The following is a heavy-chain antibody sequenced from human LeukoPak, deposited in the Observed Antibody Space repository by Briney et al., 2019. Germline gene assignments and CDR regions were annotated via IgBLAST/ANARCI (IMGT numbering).Heavy chain of an antibody. D-gene: IGHD2-2*01. CDR2: IIPIFGTA. V-gene: IGHV1-69*13. CDR1: RGSFSSYA. J-gene: IGHJ4*02. Sequence: SVKVSCKASRGSFSSYAISWVRQDPGQALEWMGGIIPIFGTARYAQKFQGRVTITEDESPSTAYMELSSLRSEDTAVYYCARDSSTSCYRCFDYWGQGTLVTVSS. CDR3: ARDSSTSCYRCFDY.